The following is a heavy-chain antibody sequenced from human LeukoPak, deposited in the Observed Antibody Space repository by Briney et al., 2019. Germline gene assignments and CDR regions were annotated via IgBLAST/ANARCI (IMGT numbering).Heavy chain of an antibody. D-gene: IGHD1-26*01. Sequence: PSGTLSLTCTVSGGSISSYNWSWIRQPPGKGLEWVGYIYTSGSTNYNPSLKRRVTISVDTSKNQFSLKLSSVTAEDTAVYYCARSIVGATSHKTYYYYMDVWGKGTTVTVSS. CDR3: ARSIVGATSHKTYYYYMDV. CDR2: IYTSGST. CDR1: GGSISSYN. V-gene: IGHV4-4*09. J-gene: IGHJ6*03.